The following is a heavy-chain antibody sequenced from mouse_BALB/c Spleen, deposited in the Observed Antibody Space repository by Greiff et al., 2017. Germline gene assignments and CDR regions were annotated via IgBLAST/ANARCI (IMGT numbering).Heavy chain of an antibody. D-gene: IGHD1-1*01. CDR2: ISDGGSYT. CDR3: ARGIYYYGSGWFAY. V-gene: IGHV5-4*02. CDR1: GFTFSDYY. J-gene: IGHJ3*01. Sequence: EVKLMESGGGLVKPGGSLKLSCAASGFTFSDYYMYWVRQTPEKRLEWVATISDGGSYTYYPDSVKGRFTISRDNAKNNLYLQMSSLKSEDTAMYYCARGIYYYGSGWFAYWGQGTLVTVSA.